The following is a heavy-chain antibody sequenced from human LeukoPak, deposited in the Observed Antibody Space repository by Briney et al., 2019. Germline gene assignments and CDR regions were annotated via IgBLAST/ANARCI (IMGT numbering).Heavy chain of an antibody. CDR3: AASTVTLGGDY. Sequence: ASVKVSCKASGYTFTSYGISWVRQAPGQGREWMGWISAYNGNTNYAQKFQGRVTMTRDTSISTACMELSRLRSDDTAVYYCAASTVTLGGDYWGQGTLVTVSS. CDR1: GYTFTSYG. V-gene: IGHV1-18*01. J-gene: IGHJ4*02. D-gene: IGHD4-17*01. CDR2: ISAYNGNT.